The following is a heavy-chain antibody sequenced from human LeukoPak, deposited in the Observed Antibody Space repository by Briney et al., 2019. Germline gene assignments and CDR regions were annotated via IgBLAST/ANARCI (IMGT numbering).Heavy chain of an antibody. Sequence: PGGSLRLSCAASGFTSDDYGMSWVRQAPGKGLEWISGINWNGGSTGYADSVKGRFTISRDNAKNSLYLQMNSLRAEDTAVYYCAELGITMIGGVWGKGTTVTISS. D-gene: IGHD3-10*02. CDR2: INWNGGST. V-gene: IGHV3-20*04. CDR1: GFTSDDYG. CDR3: AELGITMIGGV. J-gene: IGHJ6*04.